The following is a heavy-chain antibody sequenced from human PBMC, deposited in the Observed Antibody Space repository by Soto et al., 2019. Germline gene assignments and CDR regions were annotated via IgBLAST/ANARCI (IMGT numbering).Heavy chain of an antibody. D-gene: IGHD3-16*01. CDR3: ARVGAYPNDY. J-gene: IGHJ4*02. Sequence: QVQLQESGPGLVKPSGTLSLTCAVSGDSISNTNWWTWVRQPPGKGLEWIGEIYPSGSTNYNPSLKSRVTISIDKSNNQFSLKVSSVTAADTATYYCARVGAYPNDYWGQGTLVTVS. CDR1: GDSISNTNW. V-gene: IGHV4-4*02. CDR2: IYPSGST.